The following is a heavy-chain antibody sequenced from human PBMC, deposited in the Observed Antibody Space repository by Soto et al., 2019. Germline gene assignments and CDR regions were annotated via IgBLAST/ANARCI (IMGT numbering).Heavy chain of an antibody. J-gene: IGHJ3*02. D-gene: IGHD7-27*01. CDR3: ARSLTQADAFDI. CDR2: INAGNGNT. V-gene: IGHV1-3*01. CDR1: GYTFTSYA. Sequence: ASVKVSCKASGYTFTSYAMHWVRQAPGQRLEWMGWINAGNGNTKYSQKFQGRVTITRDTSASTAYMELSSLRSEDTAVYYCARSLTQADAFDIWGQGTMVTLSS.